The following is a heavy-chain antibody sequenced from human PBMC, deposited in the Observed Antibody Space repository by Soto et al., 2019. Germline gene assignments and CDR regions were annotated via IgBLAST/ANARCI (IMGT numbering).Heavy chain of an antibody. V-gene: IGHV1-8*01. CDR3: ARDEPGGYDYIWGSYRLNWFDP. Sequence: ASVKVSCKASGYTFTSYDINWVRQATGQGLEWMGWMNPNSGNTGYAQKFQGRVTMTTDTFTSTAYMELRSLRSDDTAVYYCARDEPGGYDYIWGSYRLNWFDPWGQGTLVTVSS. CDR1: GYTFTSYD. J-gene: IGHJ5*02. D-gene: IGHD3-16*02. CDR2: MNPNSGNT.